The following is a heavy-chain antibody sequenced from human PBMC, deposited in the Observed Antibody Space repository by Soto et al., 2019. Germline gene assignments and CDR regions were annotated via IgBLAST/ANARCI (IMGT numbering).Heavy chain of an antibody. Sequence: EVQLVESGGGLVQPGGSLRLSCAASGFTFSSYWMSWVRQAPGKGLEWVANIKQDGSEKYYVDSVKGRFTISRDNAKNSLYLQMNSLRAEDTAVYYCARLYTPGGWLRYYYGMDVWGQGTTVTVSS. J-gene: IGHJ6*02. CDR3: ARLYTPGGWLRYYYGMDV. D-gene: IGHD3-22*01. V-gene: IGHV3-7*01. CDR1: GFTFSSYW. CDR2: IKQDGSEK.